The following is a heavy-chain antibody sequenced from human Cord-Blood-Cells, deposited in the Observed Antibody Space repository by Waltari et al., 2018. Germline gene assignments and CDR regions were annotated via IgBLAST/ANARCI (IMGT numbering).Heavy chain of an antibody. CDR2: INHSGST. D-gene: IGHD4-17*01. CDR1: GGSFSGYY. V-gene: IGHV4-34*01. J-gene: IGHJ5*02. CDR3: ARGNTVTNNFNWFDP. Sequence: QVQLQQWGAGLLKPSETLSLTCAVYGGSFSGYYLSWIRQPPGKGLEWIGEINHSGSTNYNPSLKSRVTISVDTSKNQFSLKLSSVTAADTAVYYCARGNTVTNNFNWFDPWGQGTLVTVSS.